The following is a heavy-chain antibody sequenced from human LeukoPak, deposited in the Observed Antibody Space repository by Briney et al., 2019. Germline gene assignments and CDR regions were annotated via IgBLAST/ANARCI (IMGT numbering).Heavy chain of an antibody. D-gene: IGHD6-13*01. Sequence: ASVRVSCKASGYTFTGSYMHWVRQAPGQGLEWMGWINPNSGGTNYAQKFQGRVTMTRDTSISTAYMELSRLRSDDTAVYYCARVKSGSSWYVGFDPWGQGTLVTVSS. CDR1: GYTFTGSY. J-gene: IGHJ5*02. CDR3: ARVKSGSSWYVGFDP. CDR2: INPNSGGT. V-gene: IGHV1-2*02.